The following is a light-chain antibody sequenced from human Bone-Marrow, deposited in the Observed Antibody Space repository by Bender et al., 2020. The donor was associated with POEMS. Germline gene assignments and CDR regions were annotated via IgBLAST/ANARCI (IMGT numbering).Light chain of an antibody. CDR3: ATWDDSLNGWV. CDR1: TPKFEGIL. J-gene: IGLJ3*02. CDR2: NIS. Sequence: SFLPHPPPASGPPGQRSTTPFSGSTPKFEGILLNWYKHLPGPAPKLVIFNISQRPSGFPDRFSGSNSGTSASLAISGLLSDDEADFYCATWDDSLNGWVFGGGTKLTVL. V-gene: IGLV1-44*01.